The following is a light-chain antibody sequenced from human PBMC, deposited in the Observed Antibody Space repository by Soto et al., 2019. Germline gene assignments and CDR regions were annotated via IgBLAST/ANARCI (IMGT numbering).Light chain of an antibody. V-gene: IGKV3-20*01. J-gene: IGKJ2*01. CDR3: QQYGSSSYT. CDR1: QSVTSSY. CDR2: AAS. Sequence: EIVLTQSPGTLSLSPGERATLSCRASQSVTSSYLAWYQQKPGQAPRLLIYAASSRATGTPDRFSGSGSGTDFTLTISRLEPEDFAMYYCQQYGSSSYTFGLGTKLEIK.